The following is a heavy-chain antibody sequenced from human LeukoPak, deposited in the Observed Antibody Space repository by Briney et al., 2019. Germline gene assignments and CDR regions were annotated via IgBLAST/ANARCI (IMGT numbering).Heavy chain of an antibody. D-gene: IGHD5-18*01. Sequence: SETLSLTCTASGGSISTHYWSWIRQPPGKGLEGIGYEFDSERTKDNPSLKSRATLSADTSKNQFSLRLTSVTAADSAVYYCATIKRGSIYGYFDFWGQGVLVTVSS. CDR2: EFDSERT. CDR3: ATIKRGSIYGYFDF. CDR1: GGSISTHY. V-gene: IGHV4-59*11. J-gene: IGHJ4*02.